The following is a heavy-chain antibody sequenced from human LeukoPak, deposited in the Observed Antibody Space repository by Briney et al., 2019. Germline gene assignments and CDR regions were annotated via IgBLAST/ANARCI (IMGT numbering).Heavy chain of an antibody. J-gene: IGHJ6*04. Sequence: ASVTVSCKVSGYTLTQLSMHWVRQAPGKGLEGMGGFDPEDGETIYAQKFQGRVTMIEDTSTDTAYMELSSLRSEDTAVYYCATTPGPYYYGMDVWGKGTTVTVSS. CDR1: GYTLTQLS. CDR3: ATTPGPYYYGMDV. V-gene: IGHV1-24*01. CDR2: FDPEDGET.